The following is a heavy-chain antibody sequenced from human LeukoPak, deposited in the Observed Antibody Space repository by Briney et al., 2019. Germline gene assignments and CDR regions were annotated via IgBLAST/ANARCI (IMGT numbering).Heavy chain of an antibody. V-gene: IGHV4-59*01. J-gene: IGHJ3*02. D-gene: IGHD3-16*02. CDR3: ARGPYDYLWGSYRYRDDAFDI. CDR2: IYYSGST. CDR1: GGSISSYY. Sequence: PSETLSLTCTVSGGSISSYYWSWIRQPPGKGLEWIGYIYYSGSTNYNPSLKSRVTISVDTSKNQFSLKLSSVTAADTAVYYCARGPYDYLWGSYRYRDDAFDIWGQGTMVTVSS.